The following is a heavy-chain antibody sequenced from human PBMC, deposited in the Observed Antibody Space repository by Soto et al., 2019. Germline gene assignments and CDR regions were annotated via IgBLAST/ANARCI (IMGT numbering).Heavy chain of an antibody. CDR1: GFTVSSNY. CDR3: ARGESYDFWSGHDD. D-gene: IGHD3-3*01. J-gene: IGHJ4*02. Sequence: GGSLRLSCAASGFTVSSNYMSWVRQAPGKGLEWVSVIYSGGSTYYADSVKGRFTISRDNSKNTLYLQMNSLRAEDTAVYYCARGESYDFWSGHDDWGQGTPVTVSS. CDR2: IYSGGST. V-gene: IGHV3-53*01.